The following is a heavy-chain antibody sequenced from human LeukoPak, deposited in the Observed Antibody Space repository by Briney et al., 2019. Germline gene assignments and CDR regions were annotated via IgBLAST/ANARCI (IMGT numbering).Heavy chain of an antibody. D-gene: IGHD6-6*01. CDR1: GGTFSSYT. V-gene: IGHV1-69*02. Sequence: SVKVSCKASGGTFSSYTISWVRQAPGQGLEWMGRIIPILGIANYAQKFQGRVTITADKSTSTAYMVLSSLRSEDTAVYYCARAYSSSSGGGMDVWGQGTTVTVSS. J-gene: IGHJ6*02. CDR2: IIPILGIA. CDR3: ARAYSSSSGGGMDV.